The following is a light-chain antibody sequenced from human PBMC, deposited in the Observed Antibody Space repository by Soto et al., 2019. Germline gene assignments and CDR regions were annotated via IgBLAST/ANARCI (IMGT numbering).Light chain of an antibody. V-gene: IGLV1-40*01. CDR2: GNS. J-gene: IGLJ3*02. CDR3: QSYDSSLSAL. Sequence: PVLTQPPSVSGAPGQRVTISCTGSSSNIGAGYDVHWYQQLPGTAPKLLIYGNSKRPSGVPDRFSGSKSGTSASLAITGLQAEDEADYYCQSYDSSLSALFGGGTKLTVL. CDR1: SSNIGAGYD.